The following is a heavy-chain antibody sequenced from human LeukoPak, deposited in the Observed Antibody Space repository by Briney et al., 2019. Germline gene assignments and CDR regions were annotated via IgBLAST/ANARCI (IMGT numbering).Heavy chain of an antibody. CDR2: ISGSGYST. CDR1: GFTFSSYA. CDR3: AKDTNYSSRKQGGYYFDY. Sequence: GGSLRLSCAASGFTFSSYAMSWVRQAPGKGLEWVSAISGSGYSTYYADSVKGRFTISRDNSKNTLYLQMNSLRAEDTAVYYCAKDTNYSSRKQGGYYFDYWGQGTLVTVSS. D-gene: IGHD6-13*01. J-gene: IGHJ4*02. V-gene: IGHV3-23*01.